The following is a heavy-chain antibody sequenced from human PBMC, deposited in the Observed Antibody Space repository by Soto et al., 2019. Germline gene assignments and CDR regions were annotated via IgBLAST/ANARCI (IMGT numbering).Heavy chain of an antibody. CDR3: ARVNAAGDYYYYYMDV. Sequence: GGSLRLSCAASGFTFSSYGMHWVRQAPGKGLEWVAVIWYDGSNKYYADSVKGRFTISRDNSKNTLYLQMNSLRAEDTAVYYCARVNAAGDYYYYYMDVWGKGTTVTVSS. D-gene: IGHD3-10*01. CDR1: GFTFSSYG. V-gene: IGHV3-33*01. CDR2: IWYDGSNK. J-gene: IGHJ6*03.